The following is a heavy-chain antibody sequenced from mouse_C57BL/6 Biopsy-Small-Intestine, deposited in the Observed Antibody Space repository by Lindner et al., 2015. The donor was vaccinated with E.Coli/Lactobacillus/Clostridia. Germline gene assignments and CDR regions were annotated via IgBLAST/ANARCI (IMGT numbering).Heavy chain of an antibody. J-gene: IGHJ2*01. CDR2: IYPGDGDT. CDR3: ARGGYYYYGSSYYFDY. V-gene: IGHV1-82*01. CDR1: GYAFSSSW. D-gene: IGHD1-1*01. Sequence: VQLQESGPELVKPGASVKISCKASGYAFSSSWMNWVKQRPGKGLEWIGRIYPGDGDTNYNGKFKGKATLTADKSSSTAYMQLSSLTSEDSAVYFCARGGYYYYGSSYYFDYWGQGTTLTVSS.